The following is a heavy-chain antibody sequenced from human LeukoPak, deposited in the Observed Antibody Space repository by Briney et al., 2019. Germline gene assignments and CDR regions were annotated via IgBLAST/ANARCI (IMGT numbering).Heavy chain of an antibody. J-gene: IGHJ5*02. Sequence: SETLSLTCTVSGGSISSYYWGWIRQPPGKGLEWIGSIYYSGSTYYNPSLKSRVTISVDTSKNQFSLKLSSVTAADTAVYYCAREGGRRFDPWGQGTLVTVSS. D-gene: IGHD3-16*01. V-gene: IGHV4-39*07. CDR1: GGSISSYY. CDR3: AREGGRRFDP. CDR2: IYYSGST.